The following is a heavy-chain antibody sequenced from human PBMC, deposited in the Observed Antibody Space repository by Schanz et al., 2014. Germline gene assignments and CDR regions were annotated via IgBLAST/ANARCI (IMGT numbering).Heavy chain of an antibody. J-gene: IGHJ4*02. Sequence: VQLVESGGGVVQPGGSLRLSCAASGFTFDPYAMHWLRQSPGKGLEWVGHSRNKGHSYTSEYAASVKGRFTISRDESESSLYLQMDSLKTEDTAVYYCARRNFYDKSAAFDYWGQGSLXTVSS. V-gene: IGHV3-72*01. CDR3: ARRNFYDKSAAFDY. CDR1: GFTFDPYA. CDR2: SRNKGHSYTS. D-gene: IGHD3-9*01.